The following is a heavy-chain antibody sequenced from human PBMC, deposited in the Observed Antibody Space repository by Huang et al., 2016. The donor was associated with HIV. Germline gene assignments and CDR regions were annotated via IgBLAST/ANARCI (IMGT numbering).Heavy chain of an antibody. CDR2: IKQDESEK. Sequence: VESGGRLVQPGGSIRLSCVGSTFRFGAYWMSCVRQSPGKGLEWVANIKQDESEKYYVDSVKGRFNISRDNAKKVLFLEMNNVRVEDTATYYCATKTAAMDIWGQGTTVTVS. V-gene: IGHV3-7*01. CDR3: ATKTAAMDI. D-gene: IGHD1-7*01. J-gene: IGHJ6*02. CDR1: TFRFGAYW.